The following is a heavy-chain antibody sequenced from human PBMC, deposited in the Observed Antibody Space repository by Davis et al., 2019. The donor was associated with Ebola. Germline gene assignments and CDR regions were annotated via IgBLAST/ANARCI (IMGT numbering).Heavy chain of an antibody. J-gene: IGHJ4*02. CDR1: GFSFGSYA. Sequence: GESLKISCVGSGFSFGSYAMSWFRQAPGKGLEWVGFIRSKIYGGTATYAASVRGRFTISRDDSKNIAYLQMNSLKSEDSAFYYCIPELLGGARGGYWGQGTLVTVSS. D-gene: IGHD1-26*01. CDR2: IRSKIYGGTA. V-gene: IGHV3-49*03. CDR3: IPELLGGARGGY.